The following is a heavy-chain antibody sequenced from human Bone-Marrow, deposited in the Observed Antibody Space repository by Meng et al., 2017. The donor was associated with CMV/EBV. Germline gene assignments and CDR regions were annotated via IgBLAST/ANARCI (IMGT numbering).Heavy chain of an antibody. J-gene: IGHJ4*02. CDR1: GGSISSYY. D-gene: IGHD3-16*01. CDR3: ARDGLGGAPDY. Sequence: SETLSLTCTVSGGSISSYYWSWIRQPPGKGLEWIGYIYYSGSTNYNPSLKSRVTRSVDTSKNQFSLKLSSVTAADTAVYYCARDGLGGAPDYWGQGTLVTVSS. CDR2: IYYSGST. V-gene: IGHV4-59*01.